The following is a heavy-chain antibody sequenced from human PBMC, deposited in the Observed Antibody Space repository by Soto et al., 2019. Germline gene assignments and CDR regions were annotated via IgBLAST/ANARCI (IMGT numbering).Heavy chain of an antibody. CDR3: ARPVGAGTYYYYGMDV. D-gene: IGHD6-19*01. CDR1: GFTFSDYY. V-gene: IGHV3-11*01. J-gene: IGHJ6*02. Sequence: QVQLVESGGGLVKPGGSLRLSCAASGFTFSDYYMSWIRQAPGKGLEWVSYISSSGSTMYYADSVKGRFIISRDNAKNSLYLQMNSLRAEDTAVYYCARPVGAGTYYYYGMDVWGQGTTVTVSS. CDR2: ISSSGSTM.